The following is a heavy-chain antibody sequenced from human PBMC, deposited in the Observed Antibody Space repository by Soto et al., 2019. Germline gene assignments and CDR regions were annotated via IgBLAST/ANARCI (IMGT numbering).Heavy chain of an antibody. CDR2: ISYDGSNK. D-gene: IGHD6-13*01. Sequence: PVGSLRLSCAASGVTLSRYGMHWVRQAPGKGLEWVAVISYDGSNKYYADSVKGRFTISRDNSKDTLYLQMNSLRAEDTAVYYCAKDKDLGAAGYYFDYWGQGTLVTVSS. V-gene: IGHV3-30*18. CDR1: GVTLSRYG. CDR3: AKDKDLGAAGYYFDY. J-gene: IGHJ4*02.